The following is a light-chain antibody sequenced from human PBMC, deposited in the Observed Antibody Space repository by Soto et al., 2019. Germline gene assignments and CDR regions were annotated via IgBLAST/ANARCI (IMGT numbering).Light chain of an antibody. CDR3: MQALQTPWT. J-gene: IGKJ1*01. CDR1: QSLLHSNGYNY. Sequence: DIVMTQSPLSLPVTPGEPASISCRSSQSLLHSNGYNYLDWYLQKPGQSPQLLIYLGSNRSSGVTDRFSGSGSGTDSTLKISRVEAEDVGFYYCMQALQTPWTFGQGTKVEIK. CDR2: LGS. V-gene: IGKV2-28*01.